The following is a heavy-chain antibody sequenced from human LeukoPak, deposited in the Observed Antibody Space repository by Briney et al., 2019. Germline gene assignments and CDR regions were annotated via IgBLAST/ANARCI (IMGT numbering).Heavy chain of an antibody. D-gene: IGHD6-13*01. Sequence: ASVKVSCKASGYTFTGYYMHWVRQAPGQGLEWMGRINPNSGGANYAQKFQGRVTMTRDTSISTAYMELSRLRSDDTAVYYCARLGIAAAGAFRDYWGQGTLVTVSS. CDR2: INPNSGGA. J-gene: IGHJ4*02. V-gene: IGHV1-2*06. CDR1: GYTFTGYY. CDR3: ARLGIAAAGAFRDY.